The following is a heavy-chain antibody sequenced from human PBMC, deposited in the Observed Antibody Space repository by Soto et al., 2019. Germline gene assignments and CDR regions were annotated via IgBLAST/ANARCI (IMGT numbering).Heavy chain of an antibody. D-gene: IGHD2-21*02. CDR2: MYNTGST. Sequence: PSETLSLTCSVSGGSINSRSYSWGWIRQPPGKGLEWIGYMYNTGSTVYNPSFKSRVTISVDTSKNQFSLKLNSVTAADTAVYYCARDLWGYCGTDCYPLDVWGQGTTVT. V-gene: IGHV4-61*01. CDR1: GGSINSRSYS. J-gene: IGHJ6*02. CDR3: ARDLWGYCGTDCYPLDV.